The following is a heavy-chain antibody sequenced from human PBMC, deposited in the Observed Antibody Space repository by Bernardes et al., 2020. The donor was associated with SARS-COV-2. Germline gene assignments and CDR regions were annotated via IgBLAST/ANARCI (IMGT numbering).Heavy chain of an antibody. D-gene: IGHD7-27*01. Sequence: ASVKVSCKASGYTFTGYYMHWVRQAPGQGLEWMGWINPISGGTSYAQKFQGRVSMTRDTSISTAYMELSRLRSDDTAVYYCASLYRGLTHDAFDIRGQGTMVTVSS. CDR2: INPISGGT. J-gene: IGHJ3*02. V-gene: IGHV1-2*02. CDR1: GYTFTGYY. CDR3: ASLYRGLTHDAFDI.